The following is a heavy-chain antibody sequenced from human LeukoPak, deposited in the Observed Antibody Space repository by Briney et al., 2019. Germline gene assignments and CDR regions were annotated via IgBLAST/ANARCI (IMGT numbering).Heavy chain of an antibody. D-gene: IGHD6-19*01. CDR3: ARDRYSSGQRGIGAEYFQH. J-gene: IGHJ1*01. CDR1: GYTFTGYY. Sequence: APVKVSCKASGYTFTGYYMHWVRQAPGQGLEWMGWINPNSGGTNYAQKFQGRVTMTRDTSISTAYMELSRLRSDDTAVYYCARDRYSSGQRGIGAEYFQHWGQGTLVTVSS. V-gene: IGHV1-2*02. CDR2: INPNSGGT.